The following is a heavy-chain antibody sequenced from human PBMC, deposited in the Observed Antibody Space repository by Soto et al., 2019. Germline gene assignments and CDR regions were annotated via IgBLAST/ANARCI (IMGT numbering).Heavy chain of an antibody. V-gene: IGHV4-30-4*01. CDR1: GGSISSGDYY. J-gene: IGHJ4*02. D-gene: IGHD3-16*01. CDR2: IYYSGST. Sequence: SLTLSLTCTVSGGSISSGDYYRSFIRQPPGKGLEWIGYIYYSGSTYYNPSLKSRVTISVDTSKNQFSLKLSSVTAADTAVYYCARGSLEWDQFGVHLGAYFDYWGQGTLVTVSS. CDR3: ARGSLEWDQFGVHLGAYFDY.